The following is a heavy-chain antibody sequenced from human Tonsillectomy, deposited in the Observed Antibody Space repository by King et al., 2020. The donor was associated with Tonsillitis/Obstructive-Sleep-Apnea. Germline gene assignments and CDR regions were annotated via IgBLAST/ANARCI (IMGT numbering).Heavy chain of an antibody. Sequence: QLVQSGAEVKKPGASVKVSCKASGYTFTTYFMHWVRQAPGQGLEWMGIVNPSGGSTIYAQKFQGRVTMTRDTSTSTVYMELSSLRSEDTAVYYCARGAPDNSDDYGSWLDPWGQGTLVTVSS. CDR3: ARGAPDNSDDYGSWLDP. CDR1: GYTFTTYF. CDR2: VNPSGGST. V-gene: IGHV1-46*01. J-gene: IGHJ5*02. D-gene: IGHD3-22*01.